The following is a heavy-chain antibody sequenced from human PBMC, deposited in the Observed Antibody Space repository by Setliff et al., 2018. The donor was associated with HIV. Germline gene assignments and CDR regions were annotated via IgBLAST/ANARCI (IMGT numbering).Heavy chain of an antibody. Sequence: SETLFLTCTVSGGSMSSGSYFWSWIRQPAGKGLEWIGRIYTSGSTYYNPSLKSRVTISADTSKRQFSLKLSSVTAADTAVYYCARLGYNYDSSGHGLWGQGTLVTVSS. CDR3: ARLGYNYDSSGHGL. CDR1: GGSMSSGSYF. CDR2: IYTSGST. J-gene: IGHJ4*02. D-gene: IGHD3-22*01. V-gene: IGHV4-61*02.